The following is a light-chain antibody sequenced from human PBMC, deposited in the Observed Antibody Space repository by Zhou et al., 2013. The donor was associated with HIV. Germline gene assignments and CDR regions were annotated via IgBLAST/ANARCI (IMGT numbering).Light chain of an antibody. Sequence: QSVLTQPPSVSAAPGQKVTISCSGRSSNIGNNYVSWYQQFPGTAPKLLIYENNKRPSGIPDRFSGSKSGTSATLGITGLQTGDEADYYCGTWDSSLSAGVFGTGTRSPS. J-gene: IGLJ1*01. CDR2: ENN. CDR1: SSNIGNNY. CDR3: GTWDSSLSAGV. V-gene: IGLV1-51*02.